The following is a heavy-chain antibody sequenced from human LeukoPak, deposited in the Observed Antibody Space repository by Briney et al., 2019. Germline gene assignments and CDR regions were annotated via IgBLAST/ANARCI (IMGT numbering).Heavy chain of an antibody. CDR3: ARGPPDCSSTSCYAFDAFDI. CDR1: GGSISITSYY. CDR2: MYSSGST. D-gene: IGHD2-2*01. V-gene: IGHV4-39*07. J-gene: IGHJ3*02. Sequence: SETLSLTCTVSGGSISITSYYWGWIRQPPGKGLEWIGSMYSSGSTYYNPSLKSRVTISVDTSKNQFSLKLSSVTAADTAVYYCARGPPDCSSTSCYAFDAFDIWGQGTMVNGSS.